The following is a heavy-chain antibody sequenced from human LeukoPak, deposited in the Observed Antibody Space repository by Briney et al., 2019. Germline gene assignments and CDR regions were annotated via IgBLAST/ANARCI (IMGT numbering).Heavy chain of an antibody. Sequence: ASVKVSCKASGGTFSSYAISWVRQATGQGLEWMGWMNPNSGNTGYAQKFQGRVTMTRNTSISTAYMELSSLRSDDTAVYYCARGGRWELPRPYAFDIWGQGTMVTVSS. CDR3: ARGGRWELPRPYAFDI. CDR1: GGTFSSYA. J-gene: IGHJ3*02. V-gene: IGHV1-8*02. D-gene: IGHD1-26*01. CDR2: MNPNSGNT.